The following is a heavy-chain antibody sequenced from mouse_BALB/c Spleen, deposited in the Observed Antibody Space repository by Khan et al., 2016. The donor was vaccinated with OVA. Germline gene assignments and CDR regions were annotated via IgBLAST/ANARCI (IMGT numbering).Heavy chain of an antibody. V-gene: IGHV2-2*02. Sequence: VQLQESGPGLVQPSQSLSITCTVSGLSLTNYGIHWVRQSPGRGLEWLGVIWSGGTTDYNAPFISRLSIIKDNSKSQVFFKMNSLQANDTAIYYCASPLYYDGYAMDYWGQGTSVTVSS. CDR1: GLSLTNYG. D-gene: IGHD1-1*01. J-gene: IGHJ4*01. CDR3: ASPLYYDGYAMDY. CDR2: IWSGGTT.